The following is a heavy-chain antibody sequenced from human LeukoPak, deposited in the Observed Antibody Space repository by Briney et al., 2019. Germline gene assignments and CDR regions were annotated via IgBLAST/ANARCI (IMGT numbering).Heavy chain of an antibody. CDR3: ARAGDSSGYYYLFDY. CDR2: INHSGST. V-gene: IGHV4-34*01. D-gene: IGHD3-22*01. J-gene: IGHJ4*02. Sequence: SETLSLTCAVYGGSFSGYYWGWIRQPPGKGLEWIGEINHSGSTNYNPSLKSRVTISVDTSKNQFSLKLSSVTAADTAVYYCARAGDSSGYYYLFDYWGQGTLVTVSS. CDR1: GGSFSGYY.